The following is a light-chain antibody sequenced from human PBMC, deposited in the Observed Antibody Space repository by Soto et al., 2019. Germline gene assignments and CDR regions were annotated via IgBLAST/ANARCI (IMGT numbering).Light chain of an antibody. V-gene: IGLV1-51*01. CDR3: GTWDTSLSAGV. Sequence: QSVLTQPPSVSAAPGQRVTISCSGSSSNIGSKYVSWYQQFPGTAPKLLIYDNDKRPSGIPDRFSGSKSGTSATLGITGLQTGDEADYYCGTWDTSLSAGVFGGGTKLTVL. CDR2: DND. J-gene: IGLJ3*02. CDR1: SSNIGSKY.